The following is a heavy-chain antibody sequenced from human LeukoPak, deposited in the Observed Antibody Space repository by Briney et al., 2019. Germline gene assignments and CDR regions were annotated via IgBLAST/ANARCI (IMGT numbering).Heavy chain of an antibody. J-gene: IGHJ5*02. Sequence: PGGSLRLSCAASGFTFSSYSMNWVRQAPGKGLEWVSYISSSSSSPYYVDSVKGRFTISRDNAKDSLYLQMNSLRAEDTAVYYCARSLTYNYFDPWGQGTLVTVSS. CDR3: ARSLTYNYFDP. V-gene: IGHV3-48*01. CDR1: GFTFSSYS. D-gene: IGHD3-9*01. CDR2: ISSSSSSP.